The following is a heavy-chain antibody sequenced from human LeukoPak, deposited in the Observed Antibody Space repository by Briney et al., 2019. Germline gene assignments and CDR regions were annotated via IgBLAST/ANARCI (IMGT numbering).Heavy chain of an antibody. CDR3: ARHKPEMATKTFDY. J-gene: IGHJ4*02. D-gene: IGHD5-24*01. V-gene: IGHV4-59*08. Sequence: PSETLSLTCSVSGGSITSYYWSWLRQPPGKGLEWIGHIYYSGSTSYNPSLKSRVTMSVDTSKNQFSLKLSSVTAADTAVYYCARHKPEMATKTFDYWGQGTLVTVSS. CDR1: GGSITSYY. CDR2: IYYSGST.